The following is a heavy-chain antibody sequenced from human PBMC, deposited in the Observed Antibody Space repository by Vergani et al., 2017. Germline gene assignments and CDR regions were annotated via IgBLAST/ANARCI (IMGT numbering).Heavy chain of an antibody. CDR3: ARDSIVVVPAEDYYYYGMDV. CDR2: IVVGSGNT. CDR1: GFTFTSSA. Sequence: QMQLVQSGPEVKKPGTSVKVSCKASGFTFTSSAVQWVRQARGQRLEWIGWIVVGSGNTNYAQKFQERVTITRDMSTSTAYMELSSLRSEDTAVYYCARDSIVVVPAEDYYYYGMDVWGQGTTVTVSS. D-gene: IGHD2-2*01. J-gene: IGHJ6*02. V-gene: IGHV1-58*01.